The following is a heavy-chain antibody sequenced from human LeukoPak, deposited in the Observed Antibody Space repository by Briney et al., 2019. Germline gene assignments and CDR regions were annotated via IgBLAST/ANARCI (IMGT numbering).Heavy chain of an antibody. D-gene: IGHD1-26*01. CDR1: GFTFDDYA. J-gene: IGHJ3*02. CDR2: ISWNSGSI. V-gene: IGHV3-9*01. CDR3: ARDGPLAGSYAFDI. Sequence: GGSLRLSCAASGFTFDDYAMHWVRQAPGKGLEWVSGISWNSGSIGYADSVKGRFTISRDNAKNSLYLQMNSLRAEDTAVYYCARDGPLAGSYAFDIWGRGTMVTVSS.